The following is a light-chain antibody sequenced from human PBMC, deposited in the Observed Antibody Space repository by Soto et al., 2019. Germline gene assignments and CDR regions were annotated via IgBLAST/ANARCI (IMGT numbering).Light chain of an antibody. V-gene: IGKV1-5*01. CDR1: QSISSW. CDR2: DAS. Sequence: DIQITQSPSTLSASVGDRVTITCRASQSISSWLAWYQQKPGKPPKLLIYDASSLESGVPSRFSGRGSGTEFTLTISSLQPDDFETYYCQQYNSYWTFGQGTKVDIK. CDR3: QQYNSYWT. J-gene: IGKJ1*01.